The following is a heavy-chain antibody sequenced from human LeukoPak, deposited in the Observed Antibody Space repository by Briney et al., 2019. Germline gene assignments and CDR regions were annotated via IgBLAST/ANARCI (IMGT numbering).Heavy chain of an antibody. J-gene: IGHJ5*02. CDR3: AKAPTMIVENWFDP. V-gene: IGHV3-23*01. CDR2: ISGSGGST. Sequence: PSETLSLTCAVYGGSFSGYYWSWVRQAPGKGLEWVSAISGSGGSTYYADSVKGRFTISRDNSKNTLYLQMNSLRAEDTAVYYCAKAPTMIVENWFDPWGQGTLVTVSS. CDR1: GGSFSGYY. D-gene: IGHD3-22*01.